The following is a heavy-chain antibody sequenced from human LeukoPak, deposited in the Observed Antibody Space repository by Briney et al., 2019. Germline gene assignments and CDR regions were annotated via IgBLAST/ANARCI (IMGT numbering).Heavy chain of an antibody. CDR1: GGSISSGSYY. CDR3: AREGLPAAILLINWFDP. J-gene: IGHJ5*02. D-gene: IGHD2-2*01. Sequence: SETLSLTCTVSGGSISSGSYYWSWIRQPAGKGLEWIGRIYTSGSTNYNPSLKSRVTMSVDTSKNQFSLKLSSVTAADTAVYYCAREGLPAAILLINWFDPWGQGTLVTVSP. V-gene: IGHV4-61*02. CDR2: IYTSGST.